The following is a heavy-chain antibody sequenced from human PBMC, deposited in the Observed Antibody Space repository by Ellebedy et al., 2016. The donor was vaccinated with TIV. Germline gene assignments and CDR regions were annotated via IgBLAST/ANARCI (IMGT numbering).Heavy chain of an antibody. D-gene: IGHD3-10*02. CDR2: FDPEEGET. V-gene: IGHV1-24*01. J-gene: IGHJ5*02. CDR1: GYTLTELS. Sequence: ASVKVSXXVSGYTLTELSVQWVRQVPGKGLEWMGGFDPEEGETVYAQKFQGRITMIEDTSTDTAYMHLSGLRSEDTAIYYCAMFSWFHPWGQGTLVTVSS. CDR3: AMFSWFHP.